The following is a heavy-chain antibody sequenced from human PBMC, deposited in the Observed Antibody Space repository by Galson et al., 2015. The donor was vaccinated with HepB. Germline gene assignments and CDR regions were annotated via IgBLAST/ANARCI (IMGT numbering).Heavy chain of an antibody. CDR2: ISSSGYSI. V-gene: IGHV3-11*01. Sequence: SLRLSCAASGFTFSDYYMSWLRQAPGKGLEWVSYISSSGYSIYNADSMKGRLTISRDNAKNSLYLQMNSLRAEDTAVYYCARERAAGDSGTFEIWGQVTAVTVSS. CDR3: ARERAAGDSGTFEI. CDR1: GFTFSDYY. D-gene: IGHD7-27*01. J-gene: IGHJ3*02.